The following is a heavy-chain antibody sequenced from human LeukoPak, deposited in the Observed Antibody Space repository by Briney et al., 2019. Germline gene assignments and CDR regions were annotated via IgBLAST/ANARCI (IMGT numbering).Heavy chain of an antibody. V-gene: IGHV3-23*01. Sequence: GGSLRLSCAASGFTFSSYAMSWVRQAPGKGLEWVSAISGSGGSTYYADSVKGRFTISRDNSKNTLYLQMNSLRAGDTAVYCCAKTGRYSGSPLDYWGQGTLVTVSS. J-gene: IGHJ4*02. D-gene: IGHD2-21*01. CDR1: GFTFSSYA. CDR2: ISGSGGST. CDR3: AKTGRYSGSPLDY.